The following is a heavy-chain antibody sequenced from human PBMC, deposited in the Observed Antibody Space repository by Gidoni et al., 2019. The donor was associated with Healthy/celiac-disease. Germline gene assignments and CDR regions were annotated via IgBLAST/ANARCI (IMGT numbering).Heavy chain of an antibody. CDR2: IYYSGST. CDR1: GGSISSSSYY. J-gene: IGHJ6*02. V-gene: IGHV4-39*01. Sequence: HLQLQESGPGLVKPSETLSLTCTVSGGSISSSSYYWGWIRQPPGKGLEGIGSIYYSGSTYYNPSLKSRVTISVDTSKTQFSLKMSSVTAADTAVYYCARIVPAVVRGVFYGMDVWGQGTTVTVSS. D-gene: IGHD3-10*01. CDR3: ARIVPAVVRGVFYGMDV.